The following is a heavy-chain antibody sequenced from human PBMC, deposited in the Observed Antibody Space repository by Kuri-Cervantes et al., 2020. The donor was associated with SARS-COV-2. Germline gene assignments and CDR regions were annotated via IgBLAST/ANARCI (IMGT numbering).Heavy chain of an antibody. CDR3: ARGPSWGYFWGTYRGGWDTFDI. Sequence: ASVKVSCKVSGYTLTELSMHWVRQAPGQGLEWMGWINPNSGGTNSAQKFQGWVIMTRDTSISTAYMELSRLRCDDTAVYYRARGPSWGYFWGTYRGGWDTFDIWGQGTMVTVSS. CDR1: GYTLTELS. V-gene: IGHV1-2*04. CDR2: INPNSGGT. D-gene: IGHD3-16*02. J-gene: IGHJ3*02.